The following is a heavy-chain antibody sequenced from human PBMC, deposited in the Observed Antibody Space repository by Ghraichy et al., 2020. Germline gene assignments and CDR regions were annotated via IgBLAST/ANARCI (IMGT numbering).Heavy chain of an antibody. V-gene: IGHV4-30-2*06. CDR3: ARGYGGTFDY. Sequence: SQTLSLTCAVSGDSISSRGYSWNWIRQSPGKGLEWIDYISHGGDTSYNPSLKSRVIVSVDRSKNQFSLRLSSVTAADTAVYYCARGYGGTFDYWGQGTLVTVSS. D-gene: IGHD4-23*01. CDR2: ISHGGDT. CDR1: GDSISSRGYS. J-gene: IGHJ4*02.